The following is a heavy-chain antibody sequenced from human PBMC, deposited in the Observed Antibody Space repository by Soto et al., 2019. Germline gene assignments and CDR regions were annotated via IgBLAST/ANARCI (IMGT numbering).Heavy chain of an antibody. CDR1: GGTFSSYA. Sequence: QVQLVQSGAEVKKPGSSVKVSCKASGGTFSSYAISWVRQAPGQGLEWMGGIIPIFGTANYAQKFQGRVTITADESTSTAYMVLSSLRSEHTAVYYCARVDPGHTVTAGWFDPWGQGTLVTVSS. CDR3: ARVDPGHTVTAGWFDP. J-gene: IGHJ5*02. V-gene: IGHV1-69*01. CDR2: IIPIFGTA. D-gene: IGHD4-4*01.